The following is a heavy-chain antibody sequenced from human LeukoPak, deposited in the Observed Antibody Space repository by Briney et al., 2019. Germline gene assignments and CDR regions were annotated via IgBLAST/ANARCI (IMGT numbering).Heavy chain of an antibody. CDR2: FYPGGTT. J-gene: IGHJ5*02. CDR3: VRDPDRSGFDP. CDR1: GFTVSSNY. Sequence: GGSLRLPCAASGFTVSSNYMSWVRQAQGKGLEWVSVFYPGGTTYYADSVRGRLVISRDTSKNTLYLQMSSLRAEDTALYYCVRDPDRSGFDPWGQGTLVTVSS. V-gene: IGHV3-66*01. D-gene: IGHD3-10*01.